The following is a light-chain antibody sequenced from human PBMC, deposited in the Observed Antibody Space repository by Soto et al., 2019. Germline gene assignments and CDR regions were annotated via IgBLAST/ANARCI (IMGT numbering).Light chain of an antibody. Sequence: DIQMTQSPSTLSASAGDRVTITCRASQSISSWLAWYQQKPGKAPKLLIYKAPSLESGVPSRFSGSGSGTEFTLTISSLQPDDFATYYCQQYNSYSWTFGQGTKVDIK. V-gene: IGKV1-5*03. CDR1: QSISSW. J-gene: IGKJ1*01. CDR2: KAP. CDR3: QQYNSYSWT.